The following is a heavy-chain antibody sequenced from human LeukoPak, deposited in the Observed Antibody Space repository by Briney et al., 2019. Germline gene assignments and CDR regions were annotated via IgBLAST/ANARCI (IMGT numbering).Heavy chain of an antibody. Sequence: PGGSLRLSCAVSGFTFSSYAMSWVRQAPGKGLEWVSAISGSGGSTYYADSVKGRFTISRDNSKNTLYLQMNSLRAEDTAVYYCAKARGDYYGSGYWGQGTLVTVSS. CDR1: GFTFSSYA. CDR3: AKARGDYYGSGY. D-gene: IGHD3-10*01. CDR2: ISGSGGST. J-gene: IGHJ1*01. V-gene: IGHV3-23*01.